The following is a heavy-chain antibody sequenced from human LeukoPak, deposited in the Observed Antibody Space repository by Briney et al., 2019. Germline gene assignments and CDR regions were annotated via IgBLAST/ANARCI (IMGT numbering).Heavy chain of an antibody. J-gene: IGHJ4*02. D-gene: IGHD2/OR15-2a*01. CDR3: ARSLYTFYLDY. V-gene: IGHV4-61*01. CDR1: GGSVSSGSYY. CDR2: IYYSGST. Sequence: PSETLSLTCTVSGGSVSSGSYYWSWIRQPPGKGLEWIGYIYYSGSTNYNPSLKSRVTISVDTSKNQFSLKLSSVTAADTAVYYCARSLYTFYLDYWGQGTLVTVSS.